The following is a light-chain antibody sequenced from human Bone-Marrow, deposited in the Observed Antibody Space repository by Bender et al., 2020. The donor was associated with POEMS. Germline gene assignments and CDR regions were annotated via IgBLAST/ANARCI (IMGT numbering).Light chain of an antibody. Sequence: QSALTQPASISGSPGQSIAISCTGSTSDVGNYNLVTWYRQHPGKAPTLIIYGGGKRPSGVSNRFSGSKSGNTASLTITGVQDEDEAHYYCSSYGNTDTWVFGGGTMLTVL. CDR3: SSYGNTDTWV. J-gene: IGLJ3*02. CDR1: TSDVGNYNL. V-gene: IGLV2-23*01. CDR2: GGG.